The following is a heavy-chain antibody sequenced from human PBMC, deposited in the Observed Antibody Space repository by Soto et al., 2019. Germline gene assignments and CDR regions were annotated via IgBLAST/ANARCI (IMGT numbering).Heavy chain of an antibody. CDR3: AREDYDFWSGPEYYYIDV. D-gene: IGHD3-3*01. CDR1: GYTFTSYA. CDR2: INAGNGNT. V-gene: IGHV1-3*01. Sequence: ASVKVSCKASGYTFTSYAMHWVRQAPGQRLEWMGWINAGNGNTKYSQKFQGRVTITRDTSASTAYMELSSLRSEDTAVYYCAREDYDFWSGPEYYYIDVWGKGTTVTVSS. J-gene: IGHJ6*03.